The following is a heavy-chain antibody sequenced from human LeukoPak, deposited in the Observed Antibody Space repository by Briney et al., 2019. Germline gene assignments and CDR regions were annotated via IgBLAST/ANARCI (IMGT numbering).Heavy chain of an antibody. Sequence: GASVKVSCKASGYTFTGYYMHWVRQAPGQGLDGMGWINPNSGGTNYAQKFQGRVTMTRDTSISTAYMELSRLRSDDTAVYYCARSVYFDWLSLNWGQGTLVTVSS. CDR2: INPNSGGT. CDR1: GYTFTGYY. CDR3: ARSVYFDWLSLN. V-gene: IGHV1-2*02. D-gene: IGHD3-9*01. J-gene: IGHJ4*02.